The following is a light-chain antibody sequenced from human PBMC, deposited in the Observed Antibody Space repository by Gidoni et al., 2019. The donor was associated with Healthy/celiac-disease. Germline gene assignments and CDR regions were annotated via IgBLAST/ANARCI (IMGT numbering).Light chain of an antibody. J-gene: IGKJ4*01. CDR2: DAS. CDR1: QSVSSY. Sequence: IVLTQSPATLSLSPGERATLSCRASQSVSSYFAWYQQKPGQAPRLLIYDASNRATGIPARFRGSGSGTDFTLTISSLEPEDFAVYYCQQRSNWPITFXGXTKVXIK. V-gene: IGKV3-11*01. CDR3: QQRSNWPIT.